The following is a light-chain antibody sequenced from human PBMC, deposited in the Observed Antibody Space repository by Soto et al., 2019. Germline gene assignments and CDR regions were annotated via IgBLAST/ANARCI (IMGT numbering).Light chain of an antibody. J-gene: IGKJ4*01. V-gene: IGKV3-11*01. CDR3: QQRSKLSLT. Sequence: EIVLTQSPATLSLSPGERATLSCRASQSVSSYLAWYQQKPGQAPRLLIYDASNRATGIPARFSGSGSGTDFTLTISSLEPEEFAVYYCQQRSKLSLTFGGWTKVEI. CDR1: QSVSSY. CDR2: DAS.